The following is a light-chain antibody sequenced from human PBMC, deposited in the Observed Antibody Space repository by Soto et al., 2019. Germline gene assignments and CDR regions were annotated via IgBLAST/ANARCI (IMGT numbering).Light chain of an antibody. J-gene: IGLJ1*01. CDR2: DVN. Sequence: QSVLTQPASVSGSPGQSITISCTGTSSDVGGYNYVSWYQQHPGKAPKLMIYDVNNRPSGVSYRFSGSKSGNTASLTISGLQAEDEADYYCNSYTSSSNLVFGTGTKVTVL. CDR1: SSDVGGYNY. CDR3: NSYTSSSNLV. V-gene: IGLV2-14*03.